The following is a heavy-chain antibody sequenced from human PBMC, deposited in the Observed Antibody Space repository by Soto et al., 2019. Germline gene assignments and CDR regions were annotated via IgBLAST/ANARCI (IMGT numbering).Heavy chain of an antibody. CDR2: INHSGST. CDR1: GGSFSGYY. CDR3: ARVSGIYYYGMDV. V-gene: IGHV4-34*01. Sequence: QVQLQQWGAGLLTPSETLSLTCAVYGGSFSGYYWSWIRQPPGKGLEWIGEINHSGSTNYNPSLKSRVTISVDTSKNQFSLKLSSVTAADAAVYYCARVSGIYYYGMDVWGQGTTVTVSS. J-gene: IGHJ6*02. D-gene: IGHD3-10*01.